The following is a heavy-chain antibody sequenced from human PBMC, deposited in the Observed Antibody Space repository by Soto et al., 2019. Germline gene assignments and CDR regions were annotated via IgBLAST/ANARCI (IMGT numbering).Heavy chain of an antibody. J-gene: IGHJ5*02. CDR3: AHTGGSSNKVVRFLEWSNHQSRFDP. CDR2: IYWDDDK. V-gene: IGHV2-5*02. Sequence: QITLKESGPPLVKPTQTLTLTCTFSGFSLSTSGVGVGWIRQPPGKALEWLARIYWDDDKRYSASLKSRLTITEDTAKNQVVLTMTNMDPVDTATYYCAHTGGSSNKVVRFLEWSNHQSRFDPWGQGTLVTVSS. CDR1: GFSLSTSGVG. D-gene: IGHD3-3*01.